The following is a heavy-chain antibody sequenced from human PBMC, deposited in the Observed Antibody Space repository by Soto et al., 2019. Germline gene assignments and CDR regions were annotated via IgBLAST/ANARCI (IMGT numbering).Heavy chain of an antibody. Sequence: GGSLRLSCAASGFTFDDYAMHWVRQAPGKGLEWASGISWNSGSIGYADSLKGRFTISRDNAKNSLYLQMNSLRAGDTALYYCAKDMTKVPYVWDGMDVWGQGTRVTVSS. CDR2: ISWNSGSI. D-gene: IGHD4-17*01. CDR1: GFTFDDYA. J-gene: IGHJ6*02. V-gene: IGHV3-9*01. CDR3: AKDMTKVPYVWDGMDV.